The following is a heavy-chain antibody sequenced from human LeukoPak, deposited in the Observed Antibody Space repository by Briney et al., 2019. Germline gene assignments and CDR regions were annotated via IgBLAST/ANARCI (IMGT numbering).Heavy chain of an antibody. D-gene: IGHD3-3*01. CDR2: INSDGSST. CDR3: ARGVRARDTIFGVVTTGGYYYYYMDV. CDR1: GFTFSSYW. V-gene: IGHV3-74*01. Sequence: GGSLRLSCAASGFTFSSYWMHWVRQAPGKGLVWVSRINSDGSSTSYADSVKGRFTISRDNAKNTLYLQMNSLRSEDTAVYYCARGVRARDTIFGVVTTGGYYYYYMDVWGKGTTVTVSS. J-gene: IGHJ6*03.